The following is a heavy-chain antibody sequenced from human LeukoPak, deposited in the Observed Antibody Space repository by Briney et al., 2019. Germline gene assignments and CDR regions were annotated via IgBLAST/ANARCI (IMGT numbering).Heavy chain of an antibody. CDR1: GFTFSSYA. V-gene: IGHV3-23*01. Sequence: GGSLRLSCAASGFTFSSYAMSWVRQAPGKGLEWVSAISGGGGSTYYADSVKGRFTISRDNSKNTLYLQMNSLRAEDTAVYYCAKEHYYDSSRPDAFDIWGQGTMVTVSS. CDR2: ISGGGGST. D-gene: IGHD3-22*01. J-gene: IGHJ3*02. CDR3: AKEHYYDSSRPDAFDI.